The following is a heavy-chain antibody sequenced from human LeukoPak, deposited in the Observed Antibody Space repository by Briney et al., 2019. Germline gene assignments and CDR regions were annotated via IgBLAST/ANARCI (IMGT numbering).Heavy chain of an antibody. J-gene: IGHJ5*02. CDR2: IIPIFGTA. CDR3: ARDPYGLQWFGEFQNWFDP. CDR1: GGTFSSYA. Sequence: SVKVSCKASGGTFSSYAISWVRQAPGQGLEWMGRIIPIFGTANYAQKFQGRVTITTDESTSTAYMELSSLRSEDTAVYYCARDPYGLQWFGEFQNWFDPWGQGTLVTVSS. V-gene: IGHV1-69*05. D-gene: IGHD3-10*01.